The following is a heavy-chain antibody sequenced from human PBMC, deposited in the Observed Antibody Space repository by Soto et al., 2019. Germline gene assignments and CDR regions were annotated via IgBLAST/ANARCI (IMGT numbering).Heavy chain of an antibody. V-gene: IGHV1-18*01. D-gene: IGHD3-16*01. Sequence: QVQLVQSGDEVKKPGASVKVSCKASGYIFVNYGIAWVRQAPGQGLEWMGWISPYTGNTHSATKIQGRLTMTTDTAPSTADMDGGSLTSDGTAVDDWVMVANYVTPTPQDVWGQGTTVTVSS. CDR3: VMVANYVTPTPQDV. J-gene: IGHJ6*02. CDR2: ISPYTGNT. CDR1: GYIFVNYG.